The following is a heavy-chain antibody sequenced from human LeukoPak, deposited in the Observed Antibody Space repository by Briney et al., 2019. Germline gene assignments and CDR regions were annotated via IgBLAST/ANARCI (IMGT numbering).Heavy chain of an antibody. Sequence: GSLRLSRAASGFTFSGYSMSWIRQPPGKGLEWIGEINYSGSTNYNPSLKSRVTISVDTSKNQFSLKLSSVTAADTAVYYCARHGDYYGSGSRYWGQGTLVTVSS. CDR3: ARHGDYYGSGSRY. CDR2: INYSGST. J-gene: IGHJ4*02. CDR1: GFTFSGYS. D-gene: IGHD3-10*01. V-gene: IGHV4-34*01.